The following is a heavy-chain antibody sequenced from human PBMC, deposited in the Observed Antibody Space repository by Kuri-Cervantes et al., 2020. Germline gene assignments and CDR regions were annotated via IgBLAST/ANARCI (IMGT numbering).Heavy chain of an antibody. CDR2: IIPMFGTT. Sequence: SVKVSCKASGGTFSSYAISWVRQAPGQGLEWMGGIIPMFGTTNYAEKFQGRVTITTDESTSTAYMELRSLRSDDTAVYYCARSYDSSGYYFYYYYYMDVWGKGTTVTVSS. V-gene: IGHV1-69*05. CDR1: GGTFSSYA. CDR3: ARSYDSSGYYFYYYYYMDV. J-gene: IGHJ6*03. D-gene: IGHD3-22*01.